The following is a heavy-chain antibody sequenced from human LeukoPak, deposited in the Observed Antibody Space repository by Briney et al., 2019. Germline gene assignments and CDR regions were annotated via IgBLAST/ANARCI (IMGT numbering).Heavy chain of an antibody. V-gene: IGHV1-2*02. CDR1: GYTFTDYY. CDR3: AREMDSYGSGTYYPGTF. Sequence: ASVKVSCKTSGYTFTDYYMHWVRQAPGQGLEWVGWFNPNSGGAHYAQKSQGRVTMTRDTSISTAYMELTGLRSDDTAVYYCAREMDSYGSGTYYPGTFWGQGTLVTVSS. D-gene: IGHD3-10*01. J-gene: IGHJ4*02. CDR2: FNPNSGGA.